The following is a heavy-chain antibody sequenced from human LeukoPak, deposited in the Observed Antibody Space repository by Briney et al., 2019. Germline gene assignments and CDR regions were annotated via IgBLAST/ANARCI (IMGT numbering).Heavy chain of an antibody. CDR1: GFTFSSYA. V-gene: IGHV3-30-3*01. Sequence: GRSLRLSCAASGFTFSSYAMHWVRHAPGKGLEWVAVISYDGSNKYYADSVNGRFTISRHNSKNTLYLQMNSLRAEDTAVYYCARDPESDYWGQGTLVTVSS. CDR2: ISYDGSNK. CDR3: ARDPESDY. J-gene: IGHJ4*02.